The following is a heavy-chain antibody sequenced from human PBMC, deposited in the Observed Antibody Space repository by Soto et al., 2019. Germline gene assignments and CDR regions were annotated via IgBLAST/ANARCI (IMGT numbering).Heavy chain of an antibody. Sequence: GGSLRLSCAASGFTFSSYAMSWVRQAPGKGLEWVSAISGSGGSTYYADSVKGRFTISRDNSKNTLYLQMNSLRAEDTAVYYCANLLKNSYFLDYGDYEGVFDYWGQGTLVTVSS. J-gene: IGHJ4*02. CDR1: GFTFSSYA. V-gene: IGHV3-23*01. CDR2: ISGSGGST. D-gene: IGHD4-17*01. CDR3: ANLLKNSYFLDYGDYEGVFDY.